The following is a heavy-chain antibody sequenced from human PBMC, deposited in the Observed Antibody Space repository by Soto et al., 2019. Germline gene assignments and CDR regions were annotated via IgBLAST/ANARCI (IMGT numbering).Heavy chain of an antibody. Sequence: VQLVESGGGLVQPGGSLKVSCAASGFTLSAFDIHWVRQASGEGLEWVGRIKTKVESYATELAASVKGRFTISRDDPKNTAYLEMNSLKTDDTAVYYCTRRHCSGGGCYSDFDYWGQGTLVTVSS. D-gene: IGHD2-15*01. V-gene: IGHV3-73*01. CDR3: TRRHCSGGGCYSDFDY. J-gene: IGHJ4*02. CDR2: IKTKVESYAT. CDR1: GFTLSAFD.